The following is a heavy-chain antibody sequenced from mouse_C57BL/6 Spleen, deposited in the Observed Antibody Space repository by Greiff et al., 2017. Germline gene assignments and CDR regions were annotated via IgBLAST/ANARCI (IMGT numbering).Heavy chain of an antibody. CDR3: ARWALITTVVGGDY. J-gene: IGHJ2*01. CDR2: IHPNSGST. Sequence: QVQLKQPGAELVKPGASVKLSCKASGYTFTSYWMHWVKQRPGQGLEWIGMIHPNSGSTNYNEKFKSKATLTVDKSSSTAYMQLSSLTSEDSAVYYCARWALITTVVGGDYWGQGTTLTVSS. CDR1: GYTFTSYW. D-gene: IGHD1-1*01. V-gene: IGHV1-64*01.